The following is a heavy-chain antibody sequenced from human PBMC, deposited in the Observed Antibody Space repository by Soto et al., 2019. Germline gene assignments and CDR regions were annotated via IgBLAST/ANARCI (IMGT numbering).Heavy chain of an antibody. Sequence: PGGSLRLSCVASGFSFSDYWMSLVRQAPGKGPEWVANIKFDGSEKQYVDSVRGRFSISRDNFRNSLFLQMNSLRAGDTAIYYCVKDGGYCSSATCYSPRNHYFDPWGQGTLVTVSS. CDR1: GFSFSDYW. CDR3: VKDGGYCSSATCYSPRNHYFDP. D-gene: IGHD2-2*01. CDR2: IKFDGSEK. J-gene: IGHJ5*02. V-gene: IGHV3-7*03.